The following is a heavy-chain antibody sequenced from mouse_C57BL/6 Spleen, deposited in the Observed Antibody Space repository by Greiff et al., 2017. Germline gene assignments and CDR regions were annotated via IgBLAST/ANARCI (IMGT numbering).Heavy chain of an antibody. D-gene: IGHD1-1*01. J-gene: IGHJ3*01. CDR1: GYTFTSYW. CDR2: IYPGSGST. V-gene: IGHV1-55*01. Sequence: QVQLQQPGAELVKPGASVKMSCKASGYTFTSYWITWVKQRPGQGLEWIGDIYPGSGSTNYNEKFKSKATLTVDTSSSTAYMQLSSLTSEDSAVYYCARDYYGSSYSAWFAYWGQGTLVTVSA. CDR3: ARDYYGSSYSAWFAY.